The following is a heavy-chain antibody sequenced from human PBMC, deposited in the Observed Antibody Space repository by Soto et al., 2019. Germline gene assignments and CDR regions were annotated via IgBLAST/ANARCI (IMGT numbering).Heavy chain of an antibody. V-gene: IGHV4-39*01. CDR2: NYYSRGT. J-gene: IGHJ4*02. CDR1: AASVSPSSSYY. Sequence: KRSEALSLTCSVSAASVSPSSSYYWAWIRQLPGMGLESIGSNYYSRGTYSKPSLKSRATMAIDTSKDQFSLTLGSVTAADTAIYYCARQYITVFGVSNFKSALDYFDFWGQGALVTVSS. CDR3: ARQYITVFGVSNFKSALDYFDF. D-gene: IGHD3-3*01.